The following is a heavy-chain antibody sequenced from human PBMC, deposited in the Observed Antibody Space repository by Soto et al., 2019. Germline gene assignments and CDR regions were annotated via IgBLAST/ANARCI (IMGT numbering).Heavy chain of an antibody. CDR2: FDPEDGET. J-gene: IGHJ6*02. Sequence: ASVKVSCKVSGYTLTDLSMHWVRQAPGKGLEWMGGFDPEDGETIYAQKFQGRVTMTEETSTDTAYMELSSLRSEDTAVYYCATDRRGVEYGMDVWGQGTTVTASS. V-gene: IGHV1-24*01. CDR3: ATDRRGVEYGMDV. CDR1: GYTLTDLS.